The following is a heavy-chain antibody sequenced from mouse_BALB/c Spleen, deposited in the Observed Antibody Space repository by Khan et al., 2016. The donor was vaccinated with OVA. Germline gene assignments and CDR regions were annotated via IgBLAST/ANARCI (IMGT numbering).Heavy chain of an antibody. V-gene: IGHV1-77*01. CDR2: ISPGSGDT. D-gene: IGHD1-2*01. Sequence: QVQLKQSGAELARPGASVKLSCKASGYTFTDYYINWVKQRTGQGLEWIGEISPGSGDTYYNETFKGKATLTAAKSSSTAYMQLSSLTSEASAVYFGARRNYFGYTFADWGQGTLVTVSA. CDR3: ARRNYFGYTFAD. CDR1: GYTFTDYY. J-gene: IGHJ3*01.